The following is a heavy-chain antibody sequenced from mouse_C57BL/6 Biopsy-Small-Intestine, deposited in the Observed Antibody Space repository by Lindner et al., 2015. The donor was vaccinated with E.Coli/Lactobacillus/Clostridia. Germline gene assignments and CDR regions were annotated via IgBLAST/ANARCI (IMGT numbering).Heavy chain of an antibody. D-gene: IGHD1-1*01. Sequence: VQLQESGGGLVKPGGSLKLSCAASGFTFFDYGMHWVRQAPGKGLEWVAYISSGSSNIYYEDTVKGRFTISRDNAKNTLFLQMTSLRSEDTAMYYCARRGITTVVGHWYFDVWGTGTTVTVSS. J-gene: IGHJ1*03. CDR3: ARRGITTVVGHWYFDV. V-gene: IGHV5-17*01. CDR1: GFTFFDYG. CDR2: ISSGSSNI.